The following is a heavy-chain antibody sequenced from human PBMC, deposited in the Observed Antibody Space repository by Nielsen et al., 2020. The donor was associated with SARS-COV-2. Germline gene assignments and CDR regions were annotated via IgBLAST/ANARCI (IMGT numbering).Heavy chain of an antibody. CDR2: IIPIFGTA. J-gene: IGHJ4*02. CDR3: ARSPWAVTTSYEI. Sequence: SVKVSCKASGGTFSSYAISWVRQAPGQGLEWMGGIIPIFGTANYAQKFQGRVTITADESTSTAYMELSSLRSEDTAVYYCARSPWAVTTSYEIWGQGTLVTVSS. CDR1: GGTFSSYA. V-gene: IGHV1-69*13. D-gene: IGHD4-17*01.